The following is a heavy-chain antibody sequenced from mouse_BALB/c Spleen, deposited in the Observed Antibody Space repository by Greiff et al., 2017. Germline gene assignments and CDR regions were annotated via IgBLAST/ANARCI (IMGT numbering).Heavy chain of an antibody. D-gene: IGHD1-1*01. CDR3: ARGTYYYGSRYAMDY. Sequence: VQRVESGPGLVAPSQSLSITCTVSGFSLTGYGVNWVRQPPGKGLEWLGMIWGDGSTDYNSALKSRLSISKDNSKSQVFLKMNSLQTDDTARYYCARGTYYYGSRYAMDYWGQGTSVTVSS. V-gene: IGHV2-6-7*01. CDR1: GFSLTGYG. J-gene: IGHJ4*01. CDR2: IWGDGST.